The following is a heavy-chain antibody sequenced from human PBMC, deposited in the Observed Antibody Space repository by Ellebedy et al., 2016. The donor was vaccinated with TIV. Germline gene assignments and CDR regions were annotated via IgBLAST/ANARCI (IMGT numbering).Heavy chain of an antibody. V-gene: IGHV3-30-3*01. D-gene: IGHD6-19*01. CDR1: GFTFNNYA. CDR3: ARDLDKSSGWYGGAAY. Sequence: GESLKISCAASGFTFNNYAMHWVRQAPGKGLEWVAVLSFDGSSEFYADSVKGRFTIPRDNSMTTLYLEMNSLRAEDTAVYYCARDLDKSSGWYGGAAYWGQGTLVTVSS. J-gene: IGHJ4*02. CDR2: LSFDGSSE.